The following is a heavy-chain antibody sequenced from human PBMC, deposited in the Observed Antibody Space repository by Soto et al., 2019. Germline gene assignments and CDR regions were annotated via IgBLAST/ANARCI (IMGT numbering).Heavy chain of an antibody. CDR3: ARGLGIVEVSDY. J-gene: IGHJ4*01. Sequence: ASVQVSCKTSAYMFCNYGINWVRQGPEEVLEWMGWISGYNSTTTYAQKVQGRVTVSQDTSTSTAYVELRSLKSVDSAVYYCARGLGIVEVSDYWGHGTLVTVSS. V-gene: IGHV1-18*04. CDR1: AYMFCNYG. D-gene: IGHD1-26*01. CDR2: ISGYNSTT.